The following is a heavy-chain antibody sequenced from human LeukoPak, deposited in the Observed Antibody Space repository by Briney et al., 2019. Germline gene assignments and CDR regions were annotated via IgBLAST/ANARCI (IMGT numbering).Heavy chain of an antibody. J-gene: IGHJ4*02. V-gene: IGHV3-23*01. Sequence: GGSLRLSCAASGFTFSSYAMSCVRQAPGKGLEWVSVISGSGGNTYYADSVKGRFTISRDNSKNTLYLQMNSLRAEDTAVYYCARRFITVTTPAFDYWGQGTLVTVSS. CDR2: ISGSGGNT. CDR3: ARRFITVTTPAFDY. CDR1: GFTFSSYA. D-gene: IGHD4-17*01.